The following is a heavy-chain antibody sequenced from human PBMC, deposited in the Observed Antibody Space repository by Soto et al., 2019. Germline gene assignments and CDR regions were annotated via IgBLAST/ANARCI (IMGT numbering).Heavy chain of an antibody. J-gene: IGHJ4*02. V-gene: IGHV4-31*03. CDR1: NGSISSGYY. D-gene: IGHD2-15*01. CDR3: ARDGGRCSGGNCLTY. Sequence: PSETLSLTCSVSNGSISSGYYWTWVRQRPGKGLEWIGYIYYSGNTFYNPSLRSRASMSVDASNNHFSLKLNSVTAADTAVYYCARDGGRCSGGNCLTYWGQGNPVTVSS. CDR2: IYYSGNT.